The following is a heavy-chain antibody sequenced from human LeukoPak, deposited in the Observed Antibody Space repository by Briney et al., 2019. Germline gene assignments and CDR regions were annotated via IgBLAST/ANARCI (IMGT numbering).Heavy chain of an antibody. CDR2: IHPGDPDT. CDR3: ARRYSSHDAFDI. D-gene: IGHD4-11*01. J-gene: IGHJ3*02. Sequence: GESLKISCKGSGYSFTSYWIGWVRQMPGKGLEWMGIIHPGDPDTRYSPPFQGQVIISADKSISTAYMQWSSLKASDTAMYYCARRYSSHDAFDIWGRGTMVTVSS. CDR1: GYSFTSYW. V-gene: IGHV5-51*01.